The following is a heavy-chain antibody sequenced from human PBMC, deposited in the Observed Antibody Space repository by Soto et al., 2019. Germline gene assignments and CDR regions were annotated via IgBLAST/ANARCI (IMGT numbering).Heavy chain of an antibody. CDR1: GFTFDVYA. CDR2: ISWNSGTI. CDR3: AKGTAAGRLYNWFDP. Sequence: PGGSLRLSCAASGFTFDVYAMHWVRQAPGKGLEWVSTISWNSGTIGYADSVKGRFTISRDNANNYLYLQMNSLRVEDTAFYYCAKGTAAGRLYNWFDPWGQGTLVTAPQ. D-gene: IGHD6-13*01. V-gene: IGHV3-9*01. J-gene: IGHJ5*02.